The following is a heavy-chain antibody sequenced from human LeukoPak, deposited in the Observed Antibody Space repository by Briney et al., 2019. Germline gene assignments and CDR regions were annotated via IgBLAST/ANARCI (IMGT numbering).Heavy chain of an antibody. D-gene: IGHD1-26*01. Sequence: GGSLRLSCTVSGFTFSDFYMSWVRQAPGKGLEWVSYISSSGSMLHYADSVEGRFTISRDNAQNSLYLQMNSLRAEDTAIYYCVRDRGTYRPIDYWGQGTLVTVSS. CDR1: GFTFSDFY. CDR2: ISSSGSML. V-gene: IGHV3-11*01. CDR3: VRDRGTYRPIDY. J-gene: IGHJ4*02.